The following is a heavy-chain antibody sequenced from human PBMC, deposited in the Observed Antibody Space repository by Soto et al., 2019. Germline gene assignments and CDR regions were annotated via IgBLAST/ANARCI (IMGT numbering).Heavy chain of an antibody. Sequence: QLQLQESGSGLVKPSQTLSLTCAVSGGSISSGGYSWSWIRQPPGKGLEWIGYIYHSGSTYYNPSLNSRVTISVDRSKNQFSLKLSSVTAADTAVYYCARAHRRGYPRNYFDYWGQGTLVTVSS. D-gene: IGHD3-22*01. V-gene: IGHV4-30-2*01. CDR1: GGSISSGGYS. J-gene: IGHJ4*02. CDR2: IYHSGST. CDR3: ARAHRRGYPRNYFDY.